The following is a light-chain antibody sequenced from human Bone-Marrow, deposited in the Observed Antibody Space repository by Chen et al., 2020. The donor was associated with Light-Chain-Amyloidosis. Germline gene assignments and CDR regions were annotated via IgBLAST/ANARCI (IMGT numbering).Light chain of an antibody. Sequence: QSALTQPPSASGSLGQSVTISCAGTSGDLGGYDFVSWYQQHPGKAPKLMIHEGTKRPSGVPSRFAGSKSGNTASLTVSGRQAEDEADYYCCSFAGNDDWVFGGGTKLTVL. J-gene: IGLJ3*02. CDR2: EGT. CDR1: SGDLGGYDF. CDR3: CSFAGNDDWV. V-gene: IGLV2-8*01.